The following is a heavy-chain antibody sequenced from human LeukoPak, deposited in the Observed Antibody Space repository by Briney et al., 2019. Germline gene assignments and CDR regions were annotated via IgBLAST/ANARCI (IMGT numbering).Heavy chain of an antibody. CDR3: ARWFANSFDY. CDR2: MYSSGST. V-gene: IGHV3-53*01. Sequence: GGSLRLSCAASGFTFSSNYMTWVRQAPGKGLEWVSVMYSSGSTYYADSVKGRFTISRDNSKNTLYLQMNNLRADDTAVYYCARWFANSFDYWGQGTLVTVSS. J-gene: IGHJ4*02. D-gene: IGHD3-10*01. CDR1: GFTFSSNY.